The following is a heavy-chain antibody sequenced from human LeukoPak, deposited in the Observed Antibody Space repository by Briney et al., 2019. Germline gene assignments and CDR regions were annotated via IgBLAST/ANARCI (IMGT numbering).Heavy chain of an antibody. V-gene: IGHV4-39*06. D-gene: IGHD4-23*01. J-gene: IGHJ4*02. CDR1: GGSISSSSYY. Sequence: SETLSLTCTVSGGSISSSSYYWGWIRQPPGKGLEWIGSIYYSGSTYYNPSLKSRVTISVDTSKNQFPLKLSSVTAADTAVYYCARDSIYGGNLDYWGQGALVTVSS. CDR2: IYYSGST. CDR3: ARDSIYGGNLDY.